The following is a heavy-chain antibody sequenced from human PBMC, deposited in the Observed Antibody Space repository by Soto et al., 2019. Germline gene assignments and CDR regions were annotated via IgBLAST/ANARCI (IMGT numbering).Heavy chain of an antibody. D-gene: IGHD4-17*01. CDR1: GFIFSSYA. Sequence: QVQVVESGGGVVQPGRSLRLSCAASGFIFSSYAMHWVRQTPGKGLEWVAFISDDGSTKYYADSVKGRFTISRDNSKHTLYLQMNSLSAEDTAVYYCTRADLTVTLSVFDPWGQGTLVTVSS. CDR2: ISDDGSTK. V-gene: IGHV3-30-3*01. CDR3: TRADLTVTLSVFDP. J-gene: IGHJ5*02.